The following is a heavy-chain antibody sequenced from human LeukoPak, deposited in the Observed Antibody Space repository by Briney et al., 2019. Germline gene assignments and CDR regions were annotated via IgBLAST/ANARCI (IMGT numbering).Heavy chain of an antibody. J-gene: IGHJ4*02. CDR3: AREWQGGIAAAGTRIEGDY. CDR1: GFSVSGYW. V-gene: IGHV3-7*01. CDR2: IKQDGIEK. D-gene: IGHD6-13*01. Sequence: GGSLRPSCAVSGFSVSGYWMTWVRQAAGKGLEWVANIKQDGIEKNYVDSVKGRFTISRENAENSLFLQMNSLRVEDTAVYYCAREWQGGIAAAGTRIEGDYWGQGTLVAVSS.